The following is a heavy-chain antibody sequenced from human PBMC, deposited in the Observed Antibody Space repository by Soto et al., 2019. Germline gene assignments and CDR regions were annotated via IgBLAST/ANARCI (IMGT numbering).Heavy chain of an antibody. CDR2: INADTGNT. CDR3: AREVVSGYDFGC. CDR1: GYTFTSFA. Sequence: QVPLVQSGAEVKKPGASVTVSCKASGYTFTSFAIHWVRQAPGQRPEWMGWINADTGNTKYTQRFQGRVTFARDTSANTAYMQGSSVRSEDTAVYFCAREVVSGYDFGCWGQGTLVIVSS. D-gene: IGHD5-12*01. J-gene: IGHJ4*02. V-gene: IGHV1-3*01.